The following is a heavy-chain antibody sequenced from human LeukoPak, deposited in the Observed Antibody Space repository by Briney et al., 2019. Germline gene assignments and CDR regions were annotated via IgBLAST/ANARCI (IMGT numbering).Heavy chain of an antibody. CDR2: IYTSGST. D-gene: IGHD3-3*01. CDR1: GYSISSGSYY. V-gene: IGHV4-61*02. J-gene: IGHJ4*02. Sequence: PSETLSLTCAVSGYSISSGSYYWSWIRQPAGKGLEWIGRIYTSGSTNYNPSLKSRVTISVDTSKNQFSLKLSSVTAADTAVYYCARDTYDFWSGYWPDWGQGTLVTVSS. CDR3: ARDTYDFWSGYWPD.